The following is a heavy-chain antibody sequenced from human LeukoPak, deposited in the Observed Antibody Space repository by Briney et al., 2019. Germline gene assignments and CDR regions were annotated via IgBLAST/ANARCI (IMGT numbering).Heavy chain of an antibody. CDR1: GFAFPTYW. V-gene: IGHV3-7*01. J-gene: IGHJ4*02. CDR3: TRDIVFLQLEY. CDR2: IGKDGSEK. Sequence: GGSLRLSCTASGFAFPTYWMVWVRQAPGNGLEWVASIGKDGSEKSYVDSVKGRFTISRDNARNSLYLQMSSLRVEDTAVYYCTRDIVFLQLEYWGQGALVTV. D-gene: IGHD2-15*01.